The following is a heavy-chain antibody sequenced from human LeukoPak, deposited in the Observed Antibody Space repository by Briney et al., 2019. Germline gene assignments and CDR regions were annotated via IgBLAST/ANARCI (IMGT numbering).Heavy chain of an antibody. V-gene: IGHV5-51*01. CDR3: ARHEGGGWYIDY. Sequence: GESLKISCMGSGYSFSNYWIGWVRQMPGKGLEWMGIIYPDESNIRYSPSFQGQVTISVDKSISTAYLQWSSLKASDTAIYYCARHEGGGWYIDYWGQGTLVTVSS. CDR2: IYPDESNI. D-gene: IGHD6-19*01. CDR1: GYSFSNYW. J-gene: IGHJ4*02.